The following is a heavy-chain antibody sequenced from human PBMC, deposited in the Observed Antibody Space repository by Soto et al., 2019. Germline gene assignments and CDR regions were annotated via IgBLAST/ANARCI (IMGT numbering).Heavy chain of an antibody. J-gene: IGHJ4*02. CDR3: ARRRIAVAGTLHPYDY. CDR1: GGSISSSSYY. Sequence: QLQLQESGPGLVKPSETLSLTCTVSGGSISSSSYYWGWIRQPPGKGLEWIGSIYYSGSTYSNPSLRSRVTISVGTSKNRFSLKLSSVTAADTAVYYCARRRIAVAGTLHPYDYWGQGTLVTVSS. CDR2: IYYSGST. V-gene: IGHV4-39*01. D-gene: IGHD6-19*01.